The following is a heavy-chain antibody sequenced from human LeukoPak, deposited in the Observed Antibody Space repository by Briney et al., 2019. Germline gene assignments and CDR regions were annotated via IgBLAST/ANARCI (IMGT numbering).Heavy chain of an antibody. CDR2: INHSGST. D-gene: IGHD3-3*01. CDR3: ARVQHYDFWRPYYFDY. J-gene: IGHJ4*02. CDR1: GGSFSGYY. Sequence: PSETLSLTCAVYGGSFSGYYWSWIRQPPGKGLEWIGEINHSGSTNYNPSLKSRVTISVDTSKNQFSLKLSSVTAADTAVYYCARVQHYDFWRPYYFDYWGQGTLVTVSS. V-gene: IGHV4-34*01.